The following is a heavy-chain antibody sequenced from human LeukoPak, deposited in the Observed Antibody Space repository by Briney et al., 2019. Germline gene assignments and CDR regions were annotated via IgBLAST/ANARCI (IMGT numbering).Heavy chain of an antibody. CDR2: INSDGGST. V-gene: IGHV3-74*01. Sequence: TGGSLRLSCAASGFTFSSYWMHWVRQAPGKGLVWVSRINSDGGSTSYADSVKGRFTISRDNAKNTLYLQMNSLRAEDTAVYYCARVGVWYSNSGSYWPYDYWGQGTLVTVSS. CDR1: GFTFSSYW. J-gene: IGHJ4*02. CDR3: ARVGVWYSNSGSYWPYDY. D-gene: IGHD3-10*01.